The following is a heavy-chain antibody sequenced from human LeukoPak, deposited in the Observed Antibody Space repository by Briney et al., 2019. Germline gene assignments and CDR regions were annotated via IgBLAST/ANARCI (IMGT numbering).Heavy chain of an antibody. CDR2: IYNSGSI. D-gene: IGHD2-15*01. J-gene: IGHJ4*02. CDR1: GGSISSGSYY. V-gene: IGHV4-61*02. Sequence: SETLSHTYTVSGGSISSGSYYWSWIRQPAGKGLEWIGRIYNSGSINYNPSLKSRDPISVDTSKHQFSQKLISVTAADTAVYYCARDPTPLGYCSGGSCSVWGQGTLVTVSS. CDR3: ARDPTPLGYCSGGSCSV.